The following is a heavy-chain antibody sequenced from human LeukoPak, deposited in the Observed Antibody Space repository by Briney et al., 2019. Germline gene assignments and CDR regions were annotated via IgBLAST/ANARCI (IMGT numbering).Heavy chain of an antibody. D-gene: IGHD6-19*01. CDR3: AKDHVSGWSQYSDY. J-gene: IGHJ4*02. CDR2: ISGSGGNT. Sequence: GGSLRLSCAASGFTFRNYGMSWVRQAPGKGLEWVSGISGSGGNTYYADSVKGRFTISRDNSENTLYVQMNSLRADATPVYYCAKDHVSGWSQYSDYWGQGTLVTVSP. CDR1: GFTFRNYG. V-gene: IGHV3-23*01.